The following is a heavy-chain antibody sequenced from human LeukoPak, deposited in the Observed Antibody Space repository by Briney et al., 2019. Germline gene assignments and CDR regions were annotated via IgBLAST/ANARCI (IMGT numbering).Heavy chain of an antibody. Sequence: SETLSLTCSVSGGSIGSYHWNWIRQPSGKGLEWVGIVFNNGGTKHNPSLKSRVAISVDTSKNQFALKLSSVTAADTAVYYCVASYGGYVPDYWGQGALVIVSS. V-gene: IGHV4-59*01. J-gene: IGHJ4*02. CDR1: GGSIGSYH. CDR3: VASYGGYVPDY. D-gene: IGHD5-12*01. CDR2: VFNNGGT.